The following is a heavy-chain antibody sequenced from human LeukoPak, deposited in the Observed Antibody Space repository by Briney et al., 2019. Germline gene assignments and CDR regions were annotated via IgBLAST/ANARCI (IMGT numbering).Heavy chain of an antibody. V-gene: IGHV4-39*07. D-gene: IGHD6-13*01. CDR3: ARGRWQQLSY. CDR1: GDSISSANYY. J-gene: IGHJ4*02. CDR2: IYFSGST. Sequence: SETLSLTCTVSGDSISSANYYWGWVRQPPGKGLEWIGSIYFSGSTYYNPSLKSRVTISVETSKVQFSLKLSSVTAADTAVYYCARGRWQQLSYWGQGTLVTVSS.